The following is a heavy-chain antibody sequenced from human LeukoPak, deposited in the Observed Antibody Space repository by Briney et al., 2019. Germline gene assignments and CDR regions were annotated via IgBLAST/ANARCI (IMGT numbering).Heavy chain of an antibody. CDR1: GYTFTSYY. V-gene: IGHV1-46*01. D-gene: IGHD3-10*01. J-gene: IGHJ4*02. Sequence: GASVKVSCKASGYTFTSYYMHWVRQAPGQGLEWMGIINPSGGSTSYAQKFQGRVTMTRDTSTSTVYMELSSLRSEDTAVYYCARDSSTYYYGSGSYGGSVHYWGQGTLVTVSS. CDR3: ARDSSTYYYGSGSYGGSVHY. CDR2: INPSGGST.